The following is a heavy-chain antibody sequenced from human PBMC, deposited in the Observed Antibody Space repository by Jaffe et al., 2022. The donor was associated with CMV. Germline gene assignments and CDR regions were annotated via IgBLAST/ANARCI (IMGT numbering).Heavy chain of an antibody. D-gene: IGHD3-22*01. J-gene: IGHJ4*02. CDR1: GGSITSSSYY. Sequence: QLQLQESGPGLVKPSETLSLTCTVSGGSITSSSYYWGWIRQPPGKGLEWIGSIYYSGSTYYNPSLKSRVTISVDTSKNQFSLKLTSVTAADTAVYYCARPSHKWLSFDYWGQGTLVTVSS. CDR2: IYYSGST. CDR3: ARPSHKWLSFDY. V-gene: IGHV4-39*01.